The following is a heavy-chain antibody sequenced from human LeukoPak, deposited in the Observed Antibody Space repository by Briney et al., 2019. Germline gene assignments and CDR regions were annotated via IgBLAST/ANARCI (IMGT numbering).Heavy chain of an antibody. D-gene: IGHD3-3*01. V-gene: IGHV4-34*01. J-gene: IGHJ4*02. CDR2: IYYSGST. CDR1: GGSFSGYY. Sequence: SETLSLACAVYGGSFSGYYWSWIRQPPGKGLEWIGYIYYSGSTNYNPSLKSRVTISVDTSKNQFSLQLNSVTPEDTAVYYCARDGGYDFWSGSLDYWGQGTLVTVSS. CDR3: ARDGGYDFWSGSLDY.